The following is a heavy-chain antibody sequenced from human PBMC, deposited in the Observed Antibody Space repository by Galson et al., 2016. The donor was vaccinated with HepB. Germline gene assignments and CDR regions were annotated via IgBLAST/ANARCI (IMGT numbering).Heavy chain of an antibody. Sequence: PALVKPTQTLTLTCTFSGFSLSTSGVGVGWIRQPPGRALEWLALIFWNDDKRYSPSLKSRLTITKDTSKNHVVLTVTNMDPVETATYYCARFGTEITPGGPFDSWGQGTLVTVSS. J-gene: IGHJ4*02. CDR3: ARFGTEITPGGPFDS. CDR1: GFSLSTSGVG. D-gene: IGHD4-23*01. V-gene: IGHV2-5*01. CDR2: IFWNDDK.